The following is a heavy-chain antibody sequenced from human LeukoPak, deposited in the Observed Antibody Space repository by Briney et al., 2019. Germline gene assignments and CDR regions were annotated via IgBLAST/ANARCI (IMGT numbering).Heavy chain of an antibody. CDR1: DFKFSSYA. J-gene: IGHJ5*02. CDR3: AKEVEPLWSGYTWFDP. CDR2: IGGSGVST. V-gene: IGHV3-23*01. Sequence: PGGSLRLSCVLSDFKFSSYAMSWVSQAPGRGLEWVSGIGGSGVSTFYADSVKGRFTISRDNSKNTVYLQMDSLRVEDTAVYHCAKEVEPLWSGYTWFDPWGQGTLVTVSS. D-gene: IGHD3-3*01.